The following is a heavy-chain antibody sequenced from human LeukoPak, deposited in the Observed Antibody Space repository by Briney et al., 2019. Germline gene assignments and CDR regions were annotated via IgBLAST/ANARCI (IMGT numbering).Heavy chain of an antibody. V-gene: IGHV3-33*01. CDR3: ARDQDAIVVVPAALHP. CDR1: GFTFRSYG. D-gene: IGHD2-2*01. J-gene: IGHJ5*02. Sequence: GGSLRLSCAASGFTFRSYGMHWVRQAPGKGLEWVAVIWYDGSNKYYADYVKGRFTISRDNSKNTLYLQMNSLRAEDTAVYYCARDQDAIVVVPAALHPWGQGTLVTVSS. CDR2: IWYDGSNK.